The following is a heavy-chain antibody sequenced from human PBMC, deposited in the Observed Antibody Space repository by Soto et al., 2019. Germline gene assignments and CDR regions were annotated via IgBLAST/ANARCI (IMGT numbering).Heavy chain of an antibody. CDR2: ITGSTSAI. CDR3: ARDREGHSRHWFDP. Sequence: PGGSLRLSCAASGFTFSSFGMNWVRQAPGRGLEWLSYITGSTSAIYYADSVKGRFTISRDNAKNSLYLQMNSLRDEDTAVYYCARDREGHSRHWFDPWGQGTLVTVSS. J-gene: IGHJ5*02. D-gene: IGHD1-26*01. V-gene: IGHV3-48*02. CDR1: GFTFSSFG.